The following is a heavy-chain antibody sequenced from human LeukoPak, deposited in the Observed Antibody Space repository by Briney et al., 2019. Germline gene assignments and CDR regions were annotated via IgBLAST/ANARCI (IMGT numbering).Heavy chain of an antibody. V-gene: IGHV4-61*10. CDR3: ARDRGVTMVRGVIINYYYMDV. J-gene: IGHJ6*03. CDR2: INHSGST. D-gene: IGHD3-10*01. CDR1: GGSISSGSYY. Sequence: PSETLSLTCTVSGGSISSGSYYWSWIRQPAGKGLEWIGEINHSGSTNYNPSLKSRVTMSVDTSKNQFSLKLSSVTAADTAVYYCARDRGVTMVRGVIINYYYMDVWGKGTTVTISS.